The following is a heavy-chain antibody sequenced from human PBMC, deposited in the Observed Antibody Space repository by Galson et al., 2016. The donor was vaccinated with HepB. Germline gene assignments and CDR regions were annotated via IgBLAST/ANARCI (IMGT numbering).Heavy chain of an antibody. CDR1: RDSFSGYW. V-gene: IGHV5-51*01. CDR2: IYPADSDA. Sequence: QSGAEVKKAGQSLKISCKGSRDSFSGYWIGWVRQMPGKGLEWMGSIYPADSDARYSPSFQGQVTISVDKSTTTAYLQWRRLKASDIAMYYCARLLSSVQPLDHWGQGTLVTVSS. CDR3: ARLLSSVQPLDH. D-gene: IGHD2-2*01. J-gene: IGHJ4*02.